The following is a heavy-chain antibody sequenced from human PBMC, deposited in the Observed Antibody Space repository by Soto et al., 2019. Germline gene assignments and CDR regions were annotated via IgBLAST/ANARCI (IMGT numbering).Heavy chain of an antibody. Sequence: SETLSLTCTVSGGSISSGGYYWSWIRQHPGKGLEWIGYIYYSGSTYYNPSLKSRVTISVDTSKNQFSLKLSSVTAADTAVYYCARVRAPGAGYFDYWGQGTLVTVS. D-gene: IGHD3-10*01. CDR3: ARVRAPGAGYFDY. J-gene: IGHJ4*02. CDR2: IYYSGST. V-gene: IGHV4-31*03. CDR1: GGSISSGGYY.